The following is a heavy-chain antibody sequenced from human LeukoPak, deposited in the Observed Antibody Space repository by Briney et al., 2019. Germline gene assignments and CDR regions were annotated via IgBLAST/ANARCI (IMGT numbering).Heavy chain of an antibody. Sequence: TGGSLRLSCAASGFTVSSNYMSWVRQAPGKGLEWVSYISSSGSTIYYADSVKGRFTISRDNAKNSLYLQMNSLRAEDTAVYYCAKGGGFDWLNYYYMDVWGKGTTVIISS. V-gene: IGHV3-11*01. CDR3: AKGGGFDWLNYYYMDV. CDR1: GFTVSSNY. CDR2: ISSSGSTI. J-gene: IGHJ6*03. D-gene: IGHD3-9*01.